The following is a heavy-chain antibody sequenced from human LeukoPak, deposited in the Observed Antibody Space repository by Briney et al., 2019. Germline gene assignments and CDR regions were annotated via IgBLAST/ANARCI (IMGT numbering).Heavy chain of an antibody. CDR2: IWYDESNK. CDR3: ARRQGDAFDI. CDR1: GXSFSTYG. J-gene: IGHJ3*02. Sequence: GGSLRLSCAASGXSFSTYGMHWVRQAPGKGQEWVALIWYDESNKYYADSVKGRFTISRDNSKNTLYLQMNSLRVEDTAVYYCARRQGDAFDIWGQGTMVTVSS. V-gene: IGHV3-33*01.